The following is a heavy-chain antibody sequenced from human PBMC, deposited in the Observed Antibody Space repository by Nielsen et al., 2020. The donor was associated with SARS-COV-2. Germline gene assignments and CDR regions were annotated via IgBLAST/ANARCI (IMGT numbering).Heavy chain of an antibody. Sequence: GESLKISCAASGFTFSSYDMHWVRQATGKGLEWVSAIGTAGDTYYPGSVKGRFTISRENAKNSLYLQMNSLRAEDTAVYYCARDVLFQGYYGMDVWGQGTTVTVSS. D-gene: IGHD2-21*01. CDR3: ARDVLFQGYYGMDV. CDR2: IGTAGDT. J-gene: IGHJ6*02. CDR1: GFTFSSYD. V-gene: IGHV3-13*01.